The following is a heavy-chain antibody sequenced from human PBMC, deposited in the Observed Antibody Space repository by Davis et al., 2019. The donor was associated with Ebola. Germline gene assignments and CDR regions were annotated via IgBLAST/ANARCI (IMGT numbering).Heavy chain of an antibody. D-gene: IGHD5-12*01. J-gene: IGHJ4*02. CDR1: GFTFSSYG. CDR2: ISYDGSNK. V-gene: IGHV3-30*03. CDR3: ASVSGYDIFDY. Sequence: GESLKISCAASGFTFSSYGMHWVRQAPGKGLEWVAVISYDGSNKYYADSVKGRFTISRDNSKNTLYLQMNSLRAEDTAVYYCASVSGYDIFDYWGQGTLVTVSS.